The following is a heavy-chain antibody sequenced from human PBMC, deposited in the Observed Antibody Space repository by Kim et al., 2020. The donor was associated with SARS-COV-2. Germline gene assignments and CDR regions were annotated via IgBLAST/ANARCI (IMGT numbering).Heavy chain of an antibody. CDR2: INPSGGNT. CDR3: ARGGGSLMRVAWAGGLIV. Sequence: ASVKVSCKASGYTFSTYYLNWVRQAPGQGLEWMGIINPSGGNTRYAQRFQGRVTITRYTSTSTVFMEMSSLRSEDKAVYYCARGGGSLMRVAWAGGLIVW. J-gene: IGHJ3*01. D-gene: IGHD2-8*02. V-gene: IGHV1-46*01. CDR1: GYTFSTYY.